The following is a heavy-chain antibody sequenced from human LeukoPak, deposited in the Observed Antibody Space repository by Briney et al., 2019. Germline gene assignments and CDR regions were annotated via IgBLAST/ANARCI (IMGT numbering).Heavy chain of an antibody. CDR1: GFTFSSYW. Sequence: GGSLRLSCAASGFTFSSYWMSWVRQAPGKGLEWVANIRQDGSEKYYVDSVKGRFTISRDNAKNSLYLQMNSLRAEDTAVYYCARVSYHYYDSSGYWEPFDYWGQGTLVTVSS. CDR2: IRQDGSEK. V-gene: IGHV3-7*01. D-gene: IGHD3-22*01. CDR3: ARVSYHYYDSSGYWEPFDY. J-gene: IGHJ4*02.